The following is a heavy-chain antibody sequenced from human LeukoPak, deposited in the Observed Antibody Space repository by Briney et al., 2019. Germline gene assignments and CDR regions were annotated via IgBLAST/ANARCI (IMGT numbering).Heavy chain of an antibody. CDR1: GFTFSSYA. V-gene: IGHV3-48*03. CDR3: ARGPVPGGRWSSPRVIMRFDY. CDR2: ISSSGRTI. Sequence: GGSLRLSCAASGFTFSSYAMNWVRQAPGKGLEWVSYISSSGRTIYYADSVKGRFTISRDNAKNSLYLQMNSLRAEDTAVYYCARGPVPGGRWSSPRVIMRFDYWGQGTLVTVSS. D-gene: IGHD3-3*01. J-gene: IGHJ4*02.